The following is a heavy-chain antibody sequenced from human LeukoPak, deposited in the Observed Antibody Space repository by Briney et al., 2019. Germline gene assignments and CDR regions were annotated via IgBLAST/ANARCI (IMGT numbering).Heavy chain of an antibody. CDR3: AKSPSVGARPTTDY. CDR1: GFTFSSYG. Sequence: GGSLRLSCAASGFTFSSYGMHWVRQAPGKGLEWVAVISYDGSNKYYADSVKGRFTISRDNSKNTLYLQMNSLRAEDTAVYYCAKSPSVGARPTTDYWGQGTLVTVSS. J-gene: IGHJ4*02. CDR2: ISYDGSNK. D-gene: IGHD1-26*01. V-gene: IGHV3-30*18.